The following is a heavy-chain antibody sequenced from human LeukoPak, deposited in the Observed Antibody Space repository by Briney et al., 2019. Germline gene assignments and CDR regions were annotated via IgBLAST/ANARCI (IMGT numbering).Heavy chain of an antibody. J-gene: IGHJ4*02. V-gene: IGHV3-48*03. Sequence: PGGSLRLSCAASAFTFSTYEMNWVRQAPGTGLEWVSYISSSGRTIYYADSVKGRFTISRDNAKNSLYLQMNSLRAEDTAVYYCTRGSHSYGPFGYWGQGTLVTVSS. D-gene: IGHD5-18*01. CDR2: ISSSGRTI. CDR3: TRGSHSYGPFGY. CDR1: AFTFSTYE.